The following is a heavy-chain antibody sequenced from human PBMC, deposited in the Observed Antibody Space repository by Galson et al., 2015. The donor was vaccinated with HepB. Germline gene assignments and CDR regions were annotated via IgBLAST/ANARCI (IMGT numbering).Heavy chain of an antibody. CDR2: IYHTGHT. J-gene: IGHJ4*01. D-gene: IGHD3-3*01. CDR3: VRVHRFATGFDH. CDR1: GDSITFTNW. Sequence: SETLSLTCVVSGDSITFTNWWSWVRQSPGKGLAWIGEIYHTGHTRYNPSLKSRLTIAVNKSKTQFSMKLTSVTAADTAVYSCVRVHRFATGFDHWGPGTLVTVSS. V-gene: IGHV4-4*02.